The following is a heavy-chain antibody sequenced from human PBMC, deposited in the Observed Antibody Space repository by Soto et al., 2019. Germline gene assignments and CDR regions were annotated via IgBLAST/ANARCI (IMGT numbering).Heavy chain of an antibody. CDR1: GFSFNSHG. V-gene: IGHV3-30*18. Sequence: PGGSLRLSCTASGFSFNSHGMDWVRQAPGKGLEWVARILYDGSKEYYADSVKGRFTISRDNSKNTLYLQMDSLRVEDTAVSYCAKDLALMADYWGQGTPVTVSS. J-gene: IGHJ4*02. CDR3: AKDLALMADY. D-gene: IGHD2-8*01. CDR2: ILYDGSKE.